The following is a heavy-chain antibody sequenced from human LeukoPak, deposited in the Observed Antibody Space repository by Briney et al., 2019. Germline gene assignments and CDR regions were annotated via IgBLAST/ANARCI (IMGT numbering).Heavy chain of an antibody. Sequence: GASVKVSCKASGGTFSSYAISWVRQAPGQGLEWMGGIIPIFGTANYAQKFQGRVTITTDESTSTAYMEPSSLRSEDTAVYYCARDPRDYYDSSGYLPHWFDPWGQGTLVTVSS. CDR1: GGTFSSYA. V-gene: IGHV1-69*05. J-gene: IGHJ5*02. D-gene: IGHD3-22*01. CDR2: IIPIFGTA. CDR3: ARDPRDYYDSSGYLPHWFDP.